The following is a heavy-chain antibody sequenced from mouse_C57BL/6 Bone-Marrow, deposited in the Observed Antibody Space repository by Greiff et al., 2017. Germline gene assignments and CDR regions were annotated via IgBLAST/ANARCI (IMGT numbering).Heavy chain of an antibody. Sequence: EVQVVESGGGLVKPGGSLKLSCAASGFTFSSYAMSWVRQTPEKRLEWVATISDGGSYTYYPDNVKGRFTISRDNAKNNLYLQMSHLKSEDTAMYYCARDQDGSSYWYFDVWGTGTTVTVAS. CDR2: ISDGGSYT. V-gene: IGHV5-4*01. J-gene: IGHJ1*03. D-gene: IGHD1-1*01. CDR3: ARDQDGSSYWYFDV. CDR1: GFTFSSYA.